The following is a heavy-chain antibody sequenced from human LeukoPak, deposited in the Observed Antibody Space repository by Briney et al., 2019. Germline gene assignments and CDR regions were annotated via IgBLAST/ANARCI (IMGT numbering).Heavy chain of an antibody. D-gene: IGHD3-10*01. J-gene: IGHJ4*02. Sequence: GGSLGLSCAASGFTFSDYWIHWVRQAPGKGLVWVSRINTDGSITNYADSVKGRFTISRDNAKNTLYLQMSSLRAEDTAVYYCARDRGPRTGFMVREAYDYWGQGTLVTVSS. CDR3: ARDRGPRTGFMVREAYDY. CDR2: INTDGSIT. CDR1: GFTFSDYW. V-gene: IGHV3-74*01.